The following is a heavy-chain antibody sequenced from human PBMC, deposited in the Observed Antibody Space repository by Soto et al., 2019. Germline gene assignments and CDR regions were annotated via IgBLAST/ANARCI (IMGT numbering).Heavy chain of an antibody. D-gene: IGHD5-18*01. CDR2: IDWDDDK. CDR3: AREGGYNYGPGFFDY. J-gene: IGHJ4*02. CDR1: GFSLSTSEMR. Sequence: SGPTLVNPTQTLTLTCTLSGFSLSTSEMRVSWIRQPPGKALEWLARIDWDDDKFYSTSLKTRLTISKDTSKNQVVLTMTNMDPVDTATYYCAREGGYNYGPGFFDYWGQGTLVTVSS. V-gene: IGHV2-70*04.